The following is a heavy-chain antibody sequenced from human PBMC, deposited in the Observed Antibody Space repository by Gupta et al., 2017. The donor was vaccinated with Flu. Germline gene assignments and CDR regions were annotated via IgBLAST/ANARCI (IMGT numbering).Heavy chain of an antibody. D-gene: IGHD6-13*01. CDR2: IYYSGST. CDR3: ARHHDSSSWYLGFFVLFDY. V-gene: IGHV4-39*01. CDR1: GGSISSSSYY. J-gene: IGHJ4*02. Sequence: QLQLQESGPGLVKPSETLSLTCTVSGGSISSSSYYWGWIRQPPGKGLEWIGSIYYSGSTYYNPSLKSRVTISVDTSKNQFSLKLSSVTAADTAVYYCARHHDSSSWYLGFFVLFDYWGQGTLVTVSS.